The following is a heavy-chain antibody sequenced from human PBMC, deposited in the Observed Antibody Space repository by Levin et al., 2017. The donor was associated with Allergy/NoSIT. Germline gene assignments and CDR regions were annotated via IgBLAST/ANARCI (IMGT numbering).Heavy chain of an antibody. D-gene: IGHD5-18*01. CDR2: ISYDGSNK. J-gene: IGHJ4*02. V-gene: IGHV3-30*18. CDR3: AKDGRGGYSYGQY. CDR1: GFTFSSYG. Sequence: PGGSLRLSCAASGFTFSSYGMHWVRQAPGKGLEWVAVISYDGSNKYYADSVKGRFTISRDNSKNTLYLQMNSLRAEDTAVYYCAKDGRGGYSYGQYWGQGTLVTVSS.